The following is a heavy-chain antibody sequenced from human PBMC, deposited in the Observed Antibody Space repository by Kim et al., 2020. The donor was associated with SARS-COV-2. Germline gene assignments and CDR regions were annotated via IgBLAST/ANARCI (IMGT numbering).Heavy chain of an antibody. D-gene: IGHD5-12*01. V-gene: IGHV3-74*01. Sequence: GGSLRLSCAASGFTFSHYWMHWVRQAPGKGLEWVSRIRGDGSLTDYAPSVRGRFTISRDNARNTVYVEMNTLRAEDTAVYYCARDIHILVDYWGQGTLVTVSS. CDR2: IRGDGSLT. CDR3: ARDIHILVDY. CDR1: GFTFSHYW. J-gene: IGHJ4*02.